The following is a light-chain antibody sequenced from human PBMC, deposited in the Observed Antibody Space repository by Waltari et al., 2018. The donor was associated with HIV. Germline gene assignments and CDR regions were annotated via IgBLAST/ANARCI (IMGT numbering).Light chain of an antibody. V-gene: IGKV1-5*03. CDR2: KAS. J-gene: IGKJ1*01. CDR1: QSISSW. CDR3: QQYDSYSWT. Sequence: DIQMTQSPSTLSAYVGDRVTITCRASQSISSWLAWYQQKPGKAPKVLIYKASSLESGVPSRFSGSGSGTEFTLTISSLQSDDFATYYCQQYDSYSWTFGQGTKVEIK.